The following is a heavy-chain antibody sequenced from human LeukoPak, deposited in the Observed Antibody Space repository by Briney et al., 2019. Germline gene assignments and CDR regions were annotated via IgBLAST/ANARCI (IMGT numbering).Heavy chain of an antibody. CDR1: GYTFTSYG. D-gene: IGHD3-10*01. Sequence: GASVKVSCKASGYTFTSYGISWVRQAPGQGLEWMGWISAYNGNTNYAQKFQGRVTITRDTSASTAYMELSSLRSEDTAVYYCARRAYGAVNPFDPWGQGTLVTVSS. V-gene: IGHV1-18*01. CDR2: ISAYNGNT. J-gene: IGHJ5*02. CDR3: ARRAYGAVNPFDP.